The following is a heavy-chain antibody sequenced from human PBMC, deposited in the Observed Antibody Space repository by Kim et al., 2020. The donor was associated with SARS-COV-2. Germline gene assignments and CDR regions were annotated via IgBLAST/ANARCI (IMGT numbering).Heavy chain of an antibody. CDR3: AKGLSIAAAGTYNWFDP. Sequence: GGSLRLSCAASGFTFSSYAMSWVRQAPGKGLEWVSAISGSGGSTYYADSVKGRFTISRDNSKNTLYLQMNSLRAEDTAVYYCAKGLSIAAAGTYNWFDPWGQGTLVTVSS. D-gene: IGHD6-13*01. CDR2: ISGSGGST. CDR1: GFTFSSYA. V-gene: IGHV3-23*01. J-gene: IGHJ5*02.